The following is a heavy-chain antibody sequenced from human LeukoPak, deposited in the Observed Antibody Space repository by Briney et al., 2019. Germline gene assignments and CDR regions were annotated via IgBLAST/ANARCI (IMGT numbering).Heavy chain of an antibody. J-gene: IGHJ4*02. Sequence: SETLSLTCTVSGVSISSYYWSWIRQPPGMGLEWLGYIYYSGSTNYNPSVKSRVTISVDTSKNQFSLKLSSVTAADTAVYYCARNAGDQIYFDYGGQGTLVTVSS. CDR2: IYYSGST. CDR1: GVSISSYY. V-gene: IGHV4-59*01. CDR3: ARNAGDQIYFDY. D-gene: IGHD7-27*01.